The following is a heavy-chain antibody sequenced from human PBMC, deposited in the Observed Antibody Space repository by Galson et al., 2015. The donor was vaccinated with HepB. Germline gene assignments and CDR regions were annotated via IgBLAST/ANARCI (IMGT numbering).Heavy chain of an antibody. CDR1: GFTFSSYS. Sequence: SLRLSCAASGFTFSSYSMNWVRQAPGKGLEWVSSISSSSSYIYYADSVKGRFTISRDNAKNSLYLQMNSLRAEDTAVYYCARDWEWDSGSYYYYGMDVWGQGTTVTVSS. V-gene: IGHV3-21*01. CDR2: ISSSSSYI. D-gene: IGHD1-26*01. J-gene: IGHJ6*02. CDR3: ARDWEWDSGSYYYYGMDV.